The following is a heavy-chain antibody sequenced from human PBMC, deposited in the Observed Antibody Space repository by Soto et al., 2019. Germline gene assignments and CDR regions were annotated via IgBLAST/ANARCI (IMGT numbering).Heavy chain of an antibody. J-gene: IGHJ5*02. CDR3: ARGGITIFGVVLDP. CDR1: GGSISSSNW. CDR2: IYHNGST. V-gene: IGHV4-4*02. D-gene: IGHD3-3*01. Sequence: SETQSVTSAVSGGSISSSNWWSWVRQPPGKGMEWIGEIYHNGSTNYNPSLKSRVTISVDKSKNQFSLKLSSVTAADTAVYYCARGGITIFGVVLDPWGQGTLVTVSS.